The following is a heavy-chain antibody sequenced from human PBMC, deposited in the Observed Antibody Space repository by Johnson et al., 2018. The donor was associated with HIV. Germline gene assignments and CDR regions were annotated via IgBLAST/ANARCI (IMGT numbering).Heavy chain of an antibody. CDR2: ISYDGSNK. J-gene: IGHJ3*02. V-gene: IGHV3-30*03. CDR1: GITFSSYG. CDR3: ARVGNFDI. D-gene: IGHD4-23*01. Sequence: VQLVESGGGLIQPGGSLRLSCAASGITFSSYGMHWVRQAPGKGLEWVAVISYDGSNKYYADSVKGRFTISRDNSKNTLYLQMNILRAEDTALYYCARVGNFDIWGQGTMVTVSS.